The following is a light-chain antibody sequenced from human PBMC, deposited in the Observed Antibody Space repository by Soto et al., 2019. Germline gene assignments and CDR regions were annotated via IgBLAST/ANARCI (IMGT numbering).Light chain of an antibody. CDR3: QQYGSSPL. CDR1: ESVSSK. Sequence: EIVMTQSPATLSVSPGERATLSCRASESVSSKLAWYQQKPGQAPRLLIYGAFTRATGIPARFSGSGSGTEFTLTISSLQSEDFAVYYCQQYGSSPLFGPGTKVDIK. J-gene: IGKJ3*01. CDR2: GAF. V-gene: IGKV3-15*01.